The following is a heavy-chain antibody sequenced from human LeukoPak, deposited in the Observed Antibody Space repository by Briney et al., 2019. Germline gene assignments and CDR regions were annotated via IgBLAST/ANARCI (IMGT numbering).Heavy chain of an antibody. CDR3: ASAFDYYDSSGSTEPY. J-gene: IGHJ4*02. CDR1: GGTFSSYA. D-gene: IGHD3-22*01. Sequence: GSSVKVSCKASGGTFSSYAISWVRQAPGQGLEWMGGIIPIFGTANYAQKFQGRVTITADESTSTAYMELSGLRSEDTAVYYCASAFDYYDSSGSTEPYWGQGTLVTVSS. V-gene: IGHV1-69*01. CDR2: IIPIFGTA.